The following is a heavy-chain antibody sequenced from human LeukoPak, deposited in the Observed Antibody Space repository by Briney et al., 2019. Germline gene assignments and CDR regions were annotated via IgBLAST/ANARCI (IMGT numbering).Heavy chain of an antibody. Sequence: GDSLRLSCTASGSTFSSDAMAWVRQAPGKGLEWLSSITGSGDATYYADYVKGRFTISRDNSKNTLYLQMNSLRAEDTAVYYCARADEVAAATIGPAGYWGQGSLVTVSS. CDR3: ARADEVAAATIGPAGY. V-gene: IGHV3-23*01. D-gene: IGHD2-2*01. CDR1: GSTFSSDA. CDR2: ITGSGDAT. J-gene: IGHJ4*02.